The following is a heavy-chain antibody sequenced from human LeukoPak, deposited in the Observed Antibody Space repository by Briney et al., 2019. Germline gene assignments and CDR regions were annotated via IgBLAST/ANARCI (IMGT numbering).Heavy chain of an antibody. V-gene: IGHV1-3*02. J-gene: IGHJ4*02. CDR3: ARVGITYYDILTGYFPFDY. Sequence: ASVKVSCKASGYTFTSYAMHWVRQAPGQGLEWMGWSNAGNGNTKYSQEFQGRVTITRDTSASTAYMELSSLRSEDTAVYYCARVGITYYDILTGYFPFDYWGQGTLVTVSS. CDR1: GYTFTSYA. CDR2: SNAGNGNT. D-gene: IGHD3-9*01.